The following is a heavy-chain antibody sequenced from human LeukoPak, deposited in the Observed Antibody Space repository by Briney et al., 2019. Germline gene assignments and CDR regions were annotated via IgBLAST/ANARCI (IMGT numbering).Heavy chain of an antibody. CDR1: GGTFSSYA. J-gene: IGHJ4*02. D-gene: IGHD6-19*01. Sequence: SVKVSCKASGGTFSSYAISWVRQAPGQGLEWMGGIIPIFGTANYAQKFQGRVTITADESTSTAYMELSSLRSEDTGVYYCARRRGSGLYPFDYWGQGTLVTVSS. CDR3: ARRRGSGLYPFDY. CDR2: IIPIFGTA. V-gene: IGHV1-69*13.